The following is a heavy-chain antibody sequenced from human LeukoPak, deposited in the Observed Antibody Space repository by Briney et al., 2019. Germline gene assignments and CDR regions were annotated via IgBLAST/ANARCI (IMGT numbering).Heavy chain of an antibody. CDR2: IYYSGST. Sequence: SETLSLTCTVSGGSISSSSYYWGWIRQPPGKGLEWIGSIYYSGSTYYNPSLKSRVTISVDTSKNQFSLKLSSVTAADTAVYYCARRHYYYYYMDVWGKGTTVTISS. CDR3: ARRHYYYYYMDV. V-gene: IGHV4-39*07. CDR1: GGSISSSSYY. J-gene: IGHJ6*03.